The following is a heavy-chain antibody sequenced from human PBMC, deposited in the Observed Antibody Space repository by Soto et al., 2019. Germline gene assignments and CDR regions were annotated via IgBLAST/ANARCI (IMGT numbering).Heavy chain of an antibody. CDR2: IHHSGVT. D-gene: IGHD3-3*01. CDR1: GDSITSSYW. V-gene: IGHV4-4*02. CDR3: ARAGVRFLEWLSSVWFDP. Sequence: SETLSLTCAVSGDSITSSYWSWLRQPPGKGLEWIADIHHSGVTNYNPSLKSRVIISLDRPKNQFSLQLNSMTAADTAVYYCARAGVRFLEWLSSVWFDPWGQGTLVTVSS. J-gene: IGHJ5*02.